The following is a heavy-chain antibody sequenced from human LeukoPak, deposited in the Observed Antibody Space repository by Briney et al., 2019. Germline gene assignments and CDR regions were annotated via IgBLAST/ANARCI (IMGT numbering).Heavy chain of an antibody. Sequence: GGSLRLSCGASGFAFGSYGMSWVRQAPGKGLEWVSAISGSGGSTYYADSVKGRFSISRDNSKNTLYMQMNSLRAEDTAVYHCVKNMVGGVIMSSSFDYWGQGTLVTVSS. CDR2: ISGSGGST. CDR3: VKNMVGGVIMSSSFDY. D-gene: IGHD3-10*01. CDR1: GFAFGSYG. J-gene: IGHJ4*02. V-gene: IGHV3-23*01.